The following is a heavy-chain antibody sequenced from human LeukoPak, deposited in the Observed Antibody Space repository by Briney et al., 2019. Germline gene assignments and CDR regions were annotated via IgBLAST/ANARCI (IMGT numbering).Heavy chain of an antibody. CDR1: GFIFSNYA. D-gene: IGHD6-13*01. CDR3: ARDLDSSSWYILWFDP. V-gene: IGHV3-30-3*01. Sequence: QPGRSLRLSCAASGFIFSNYAMHWVRQAPGKGLEWVAVISYDGSNKYYADSVKGRFTIFRDNSKNTLFLQMNSLRAEDTAVYYCARDLDSSSWYILWFDPWGQGTLVTVSS. J-gene: IGHJ5*02. CDR2: ISYDGSNK.